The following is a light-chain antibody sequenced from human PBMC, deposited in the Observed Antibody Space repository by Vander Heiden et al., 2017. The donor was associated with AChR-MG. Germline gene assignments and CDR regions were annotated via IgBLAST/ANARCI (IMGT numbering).Light chain of an antibody. CDR1: NSDVGCYDH. Sequence: QSALTQPASVPGSPGQSIPISCTGTNSDVGCYDHVSWYQQNPGKAPKLMIYDVTNRPSGVSNRFSASKSGNTASLTISGLQTEDEADYYCSSYTSSTSYVFGSGTKLTVL. CDR2: DVT. V-gene: IGLV2-14*01. CDR3: SSYTSSTSYV. J-gene: IGLJ1*01.